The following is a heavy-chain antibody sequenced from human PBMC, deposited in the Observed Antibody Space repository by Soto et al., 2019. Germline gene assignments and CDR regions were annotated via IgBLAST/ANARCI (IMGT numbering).Heavy chain of an antibody. CDR2: IYNSGST. D-gene: IGHD3-22*01. V-gene: IGHV4-39*01. CDR3: ARQGITIIVVVITDNWFDP. J-gene: IGHJ5*02. CDR1: GGSISSSNYY. Sequence: QLQLQESGPGLVKPSETLSLTCSVSGGSISSSNYYWGWIRQPPGKGLEWIGSIYNSGSTYYNPSLKSRVTISVDTSKIQFSLKLSSVTAADTAVYYCARQGITIIVVVITDNWFDPWGQGTLVTVSS.